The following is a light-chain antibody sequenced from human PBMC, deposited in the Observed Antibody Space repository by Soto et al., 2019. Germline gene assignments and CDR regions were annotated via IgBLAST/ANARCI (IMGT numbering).Light chain of an antibody. CDR2: EVS. CDR1: SSDVGGYNY. Sequence: QSVLTQPPSASGSPGQSVTISCTGTSSDVGGYNYVSWYQQHPGKAPKLMIYEVSKRPSGVPDRFSGSKSGNTASLTVSGLQAEDEADYYCSSYAGRNNWVFGIGTKVTVL. V-gene: IGLV2-8*01. J-gene: IGLJ1*01. CDR3: SSYAGRNNWV.